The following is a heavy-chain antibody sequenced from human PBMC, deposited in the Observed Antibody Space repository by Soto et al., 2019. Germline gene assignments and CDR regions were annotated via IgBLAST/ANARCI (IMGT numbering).Heavy chain of an antibody. Sequence: GASVKVSCKASGYTFTSYGISWVRQAPGQGLEWMGWISAYNGNTNYAQKLQGRVTMTTDTSTSTAYMELRSLRSDDTAVYYCARGQEYSSGWYHDAFDIWGQGTMVTVSS. V-gene: IGHV1-18*01. CDR1: GYTFTSYG. J-gene: IGHJ3*02. CDR2: ISAYNGNT. CDR3: ARGQEYSSGWYHDAFDI. D-gene: IGHD6-19*01.